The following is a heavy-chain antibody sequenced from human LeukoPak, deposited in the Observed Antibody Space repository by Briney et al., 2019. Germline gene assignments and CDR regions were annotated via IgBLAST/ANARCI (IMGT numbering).Heavy chain of an antibody. J-gene: IGHJ4*02. CDR2: ISWNSGSI. D-gene: IGHD6-6*01. CDR1: GFTFDDYA. CDR3: AKGGTSIADAFDY. V-gene: IGHV3-9*01. Sequence: PGRSLRLSCAASGFTFDDYAMHWVQQAPGKGLEWVSGISWNSGSIGYADSVKGRFTISRDNAKNSLYLQMNSLRAEDTALYYCAKGGTSIADAFDYWGQGTLVTVSS.